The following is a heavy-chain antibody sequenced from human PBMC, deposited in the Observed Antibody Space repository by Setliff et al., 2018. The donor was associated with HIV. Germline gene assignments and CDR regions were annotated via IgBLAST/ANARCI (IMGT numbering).Heavy chain of an antibody. J-gene: IGHJ5*01. V-gene: IGHV1-46*01. CDR1: GYTFTSYY. CDR3: ARRGVPQQIDLDS. D-gene: IGHD3-10*01. CDR2: INPSGGST. Sequence: GASVKVSCKASGYTFTSYYIHWVRQAPGQGLEWMGRINPSGGSTSYAQKFQGRVTMTRDTSTSTVYMELSSLRSEDTAVYYCARRGVPQQIDLDSWGHGTLVTVSS.